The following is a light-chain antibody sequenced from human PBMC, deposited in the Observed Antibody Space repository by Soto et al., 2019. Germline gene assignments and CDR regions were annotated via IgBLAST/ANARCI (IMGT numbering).Light chain of an antibody. CDR2: DAS. CDR3: QQYKSYSA. CDR1: QSINDW. V-gene: IGKV1-5*01. Sequence: DIPMTQSPSTLSASVGDRVTITCRASQSINDWLAWYQQKPGKAPKILISDASILETGVPSRFSGSGSGTEFTLTISSLQPDDFATYYCQQYKSYSAFGQGTKLEIK. J-gene: IGKJ2*01.